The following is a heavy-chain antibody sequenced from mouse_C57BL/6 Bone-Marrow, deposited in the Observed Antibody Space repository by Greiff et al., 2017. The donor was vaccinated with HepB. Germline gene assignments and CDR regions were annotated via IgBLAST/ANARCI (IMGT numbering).Heavy chain of an antibody. J-gene: IGHJ3*01. CDR2: ISSGSSTI. V-gene: IGHV5-17*01. Sequence: EVQGVESGGGLVKPGGSLKLSCAASGFTFSDYGMHWVRQAPEKGLEWVAYISSGSSTIYYADTVKGRFTISRDNAKNTLFLQMTSLRSEDTAMYYCARPPIDDAPWFAYWGQGTLVTVSA. D-gene: IGHD2-3*01. CDR1: GFTFSDYG. CDR3: ARPPIDDAPWFAY.